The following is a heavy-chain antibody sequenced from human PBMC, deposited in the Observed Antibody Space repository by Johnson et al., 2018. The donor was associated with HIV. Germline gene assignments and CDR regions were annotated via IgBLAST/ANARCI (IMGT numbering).Heavy chain of an antibody. CDR1: GFTFSNSA. V-gene: IGHV3-30*14. CDR2: ISYDGSNK. CDR3: ARGDNYYDSSGYYFAFDI. J-gene: IGHJ3*02. Sequence: VQLVESGGGVVQPGRALRLSCAASGFTFSNSAMHWVRQAPGKGLEWVAVISYDGSNKYYADSVKGRFTISRDNSKNTLYLQMGSLRAEDMAVYYCARGDNYYDSSGYYFAFDIWGQGTMVTVSS. D-gene: IGHD3-22*01.